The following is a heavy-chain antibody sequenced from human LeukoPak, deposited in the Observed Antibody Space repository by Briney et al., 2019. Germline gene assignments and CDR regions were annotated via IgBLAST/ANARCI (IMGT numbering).Heavy chain of an antibody. V-gene: IGHV4-34*01. Sequence: SETLSLTCAVYGGSFSGYYWSWIRQPPGKGLEWIGEINHSGSTNYNPSLKSRVTISVDTSKNQFSLELSSVTAADTAVYYCARARKRWLQLGVFDYWGQGTLVTVSS. CDR3: ARARKRWLQLGVFDY. CDR2: INHSGST. J-gene: IGHJ4*02. D-gene: IGHD5-24*01. CDR1: GGSFSGYY.